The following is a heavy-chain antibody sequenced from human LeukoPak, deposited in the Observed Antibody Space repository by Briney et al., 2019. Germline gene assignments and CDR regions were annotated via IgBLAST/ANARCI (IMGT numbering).Heavy chain of an antibody. D-gene: IGHD6-13*01. J-gene: IGHJ4*02. V-gene: IGHV3-21*01. CDR3: ARAGGSSWSSLDY. CDR1: GFTFSSYS. Sequence: GGSLRLSCAASGFTFSSYSMNWVRQAPGKGLEWVSSISSSSSYIYYADSVKGRFTISRDNAKNSLYLQMNSLRAEDTAVYYCARAGGSSWSSLDYWGQGTLVTVSS. CDR2: ISSSSSYI.